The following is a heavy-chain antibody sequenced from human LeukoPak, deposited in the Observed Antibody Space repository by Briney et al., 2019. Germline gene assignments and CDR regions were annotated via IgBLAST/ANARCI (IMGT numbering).Heavy chain of an antibody. J-gene: IGHJ5*01. CDR2: INPSGGNT. CDR3: ARDKYKSFVWGSHRYFDS. D-gene: IGHD3-16*02. V-gene: IGHV1-46*01. Sequence: ASVKVSCKASGYTFTSYYMHWVRQAPRQGLEWMGIINPSGGNTSYAQKFQGRVTMTRDTSTSTVYMELSSLRSEDTAVYYCARDKYKSFVWGSHRYFDSWGQGIQVIVSS. CDR1: GYTFTSYY.